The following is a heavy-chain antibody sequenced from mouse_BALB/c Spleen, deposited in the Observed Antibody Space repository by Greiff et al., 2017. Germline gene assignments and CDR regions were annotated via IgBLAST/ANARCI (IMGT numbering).Heavy chain of an antibody. CDR2: ISYSGST. Sequence: EVQLQQSGPGLVKPSQSLSLTCTVTGYSITSDYAWNWIRQFPGNKLEWMGYISYSGSTSYNPSLKSRISITRDTSKNQFFLQLNSVTTEDTATYYCAREGYPAWFAYWGQGTLVTVSA. CDR3: AREGYPAWFAY. V-gene: IGHV3-2*02. J-gene: IGHJ3*01. CDR1: GYSITSDYA.